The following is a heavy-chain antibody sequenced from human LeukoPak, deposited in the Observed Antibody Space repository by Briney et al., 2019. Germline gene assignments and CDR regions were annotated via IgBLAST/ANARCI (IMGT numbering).Heavy chain of an antibody. CDR2: IYHSGST. CDR3: ARGVVVSMNIDY. CDR1: GYSISSGYY. J-gene: IGHJ4*02. D-gene: IGHD2-21*01. Sequence: SETLSLTCAVSGYSISSGYYWGWIRQPPGKGLEWIGSIYHSGSTYYNPSLKSRVTISVDTSKNQFSLKLSSVTAADTAVYYCARGVVVSMNIDYWGQGTLVTVSS. V-gene: IGHV4-38-2*01.